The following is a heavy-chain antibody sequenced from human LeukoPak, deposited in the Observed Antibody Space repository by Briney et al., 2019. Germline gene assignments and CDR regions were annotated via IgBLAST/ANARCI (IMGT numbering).Heavy chain of an antibody. Sequence: GESLRLSCAASGFTFSSYAMSWVRQAPGKGLEWVSAISGSGGSTYYADSVKGRFTISRDNSKNTLYLQMNSLRAEDTAVYYCAKAYHYYYDSSGHRDLDYGGQGTLVTVSS. V-gene: IGHV3-23*01. CDR2: ISGSGGST. CDR3: AKAYHYYYDSSGHRDLDY. J-gene: IGHJ4*02. D-gene: IGHD3-22*01. CDR1: GFTFSSYA.